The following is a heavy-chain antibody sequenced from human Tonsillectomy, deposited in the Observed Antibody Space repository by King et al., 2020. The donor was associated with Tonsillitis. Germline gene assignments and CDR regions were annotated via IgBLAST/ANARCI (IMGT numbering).Heavy chain of an antibody. J-gene: IGHJ4*02. CDR2: ISNDGSNK. CDR3: AKGYYDSSGYEGYFDY. V-gene: IGHV3-30*18. D-gene: IGHD3-22*01. CDR1: GFTFSSHG. Sequence: VQLVESGGGVVQPGRSLRLSCAASGFTFSSHGMHWVRQAPGKGLEWVAVISNDGSNKYYADSVKGRFTISRDNSKNTLYLQMNSLRAEDTAVYYCAKGYYDSSGYEGYFDYWGQRALVTVSS.